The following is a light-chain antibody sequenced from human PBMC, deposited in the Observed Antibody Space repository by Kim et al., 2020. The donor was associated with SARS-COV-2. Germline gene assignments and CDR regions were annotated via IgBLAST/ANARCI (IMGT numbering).Light chain of an antibody. J-gene: IGKJ5*01. CDR3: QQYNSDPMT. V-gene: IGKV1D-16*01. Sequence: ASVGDRVTITCRASQGIISWLAWYQQEPEKAPKSLIYAASCLQSGVPSRFSGSGSGTDFTLTIRSLQPEDFATYYCQQYNSDPMTFGHGTRLEIK. CDR2: AAS. CDR1: QGIISW.